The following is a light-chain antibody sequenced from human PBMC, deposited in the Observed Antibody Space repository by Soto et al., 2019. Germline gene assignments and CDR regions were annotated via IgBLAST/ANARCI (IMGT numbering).Light chain of an antibody. V-gene: IGKV3D-15*01. J-gene: IGKJ5*01. Sequence: ETVMTRSPATLSVSPGERATLSCRASQSVDTNLAWYQQRPGQAPRLLIYDRSTRATGIPARFSGSGSGTEFTLTISSVEPEDFALYYCHQRNTFGQGTRLEIK. CDR1: QSVDTN. CDR3: HQRNT. CDR2: DRS.